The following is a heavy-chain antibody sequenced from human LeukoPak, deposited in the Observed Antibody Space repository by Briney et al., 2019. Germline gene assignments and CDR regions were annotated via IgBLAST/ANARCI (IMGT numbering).Heavy chain of an antibody. D-gene: IGHD2-21*01. Sequence: PSETLSLTCTVSAGSISSGSYYWGWIRQPPGKGLEWIWSMYYSGNAYYNPSLKSRDTISVDTSKNQFSLKLSSVTAADTAVYYCATIAPGTHAFDIWGQGTMVTVSS. CDR2: MYYSGNA. CDR3: ATIAPGTHAFDI. CDR1: AGSISSGSYY. V-gene: IGHV4-39*01. J-gene: IGHJ3*02.